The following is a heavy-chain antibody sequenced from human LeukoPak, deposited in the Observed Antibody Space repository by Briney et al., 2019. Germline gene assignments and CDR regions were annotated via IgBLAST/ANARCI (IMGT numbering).Heavy chain of an antibody. D-gene: IGHD6-19*01. CDR3: ARVPAGYYYYYMDV. V-gene: IGHV3-11*01. CDR1: GFTFSDYY. Sequence: PGGSLRLSCAASGFTFSDYYMTWIRQAPGKGLEWVSYISSSGSTLYYVDSVKGRFTISRDNAKNSLYLQMNSLRAEDTAVYYCARVPAGYYYYYMDVWGKGTTVTISS. J-gene: IGHJ6*03. CDR2: ISSSGSTL.